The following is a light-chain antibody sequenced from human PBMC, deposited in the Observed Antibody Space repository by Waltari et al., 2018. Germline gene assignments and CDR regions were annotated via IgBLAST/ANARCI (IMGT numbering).Light chain of an antibody. V-gene: IGLV3-1*01. Sequence: WYKQKPAQSPCLGINQDNKRPSGSPERFAGSSSGNTATLTISGTQAIDEADYFCQAWDRSPIFGGGTKLTVL. J-gene: IGLJ2*01. CDR2: QDN. CDR3: QAWDRSPI.